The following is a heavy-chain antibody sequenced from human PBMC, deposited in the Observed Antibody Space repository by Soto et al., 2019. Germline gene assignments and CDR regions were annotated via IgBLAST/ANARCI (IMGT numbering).Heavy chain of an antibody. CDR2: ISATGGGT. J-gene: IGHJ4*02. D-gene: IGHD3-16*01. V-gene: IGHV3-23*01. CDR1: GFKFSNYA. CDR3: AKDRRAGGNSAFYFDF. Sequence: SLNLSCAASGFKFSNYAMSLVRQAAGKGLEWVSLISATGGGTYYADSVKGRFTISRDNSHNTLYLQVHSLTAEDTAVYYCAKDRRAGGNSAFYFDFWGRGAQVTVSS.